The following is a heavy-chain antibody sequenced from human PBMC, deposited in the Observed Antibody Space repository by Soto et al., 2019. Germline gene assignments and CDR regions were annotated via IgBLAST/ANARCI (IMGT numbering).Heavy chain of an antibody. Sequence: PSETLSLTCTVSGGSISSSSYYWGWIRQPPGKGLEWIGSIYYSGSTYYNPSLKSRVTISVDTSKNQFSLKLSSVTAADTAVYYCARHCYEGGSSSWYVGCLDYWGQGTLVTVSS. CDR2: IYYSGST. CDR3: ARHCYEGGSSSWYVGCLDY. D-gene: IGHD6-13*01. J-gene: IGHJ4*02. V-gene: IGHV4-39*01. CDR1: GGSISSSSYY.